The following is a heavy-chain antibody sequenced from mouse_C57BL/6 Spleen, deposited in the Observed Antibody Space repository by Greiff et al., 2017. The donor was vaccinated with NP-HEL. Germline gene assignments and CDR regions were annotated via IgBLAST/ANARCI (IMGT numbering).Heavy chain of an antibody. CDR1: GYTFTSYW. CDR2: INPSSGYT. J-gene: IGHJ4*01. D-gene: IGHD3-2*02. CDR3: ARTTRLRDYAMDY. Sequence: QVQLKQSGAELAKPGASVKLSCKASGYTFTSYWMHWVKQRPGQGLEWIGYINPSSGYTKYNQKFKDKATLTADKSSSTAYMQLSSLTYEDSAVYYCARTTRLRDYAMDYWGQGTSVTVSS. V-gene: IGHV1-7*01.